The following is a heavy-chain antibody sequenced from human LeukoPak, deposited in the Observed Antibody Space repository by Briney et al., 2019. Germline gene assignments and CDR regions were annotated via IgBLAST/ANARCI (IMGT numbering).Heavy chain of an antibody. D-gene: IGHD6-19*01. CDR3: ARPRISYSSGWYRGDKDLPDDY. CDR1: GGSISSSSYY. Sequence: SETLSLTCTVSGGSISSSSYYWGWIRQPPGKGLEWIGSIYYSGSTYYNPSLKSRVTISVDTSKNQFSLKLSSLTAADTAVYYCARPRISYSSGWYRGDKDLPDDYWGQGTLVTVSS. J-gene: IGHJ4*02. CDR2: IYYSGST. V-gene: IGHV4-39*01.